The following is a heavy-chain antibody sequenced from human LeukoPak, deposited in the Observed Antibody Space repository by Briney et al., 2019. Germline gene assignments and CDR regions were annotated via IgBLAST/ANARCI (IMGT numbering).Heavy chain of an antibody. J-gene: IGHJ6*03. V-gene: IGHV1-69*02. CDR3: ARVSSTRKYYYYYMDV. Sequence: GSSVKVSCKASVGTFSSYTISWVRQAPGQGLEWMGRIIPILGIANYAQKFQGRVTITADKSTSTAYMELSSLRSEDTAVYYCARVSSTRKYYYYYMDVWGKGTTVTVSS. D-gene: IGHD2-2*01. CDR1: VGTFSSYT. CDR2: IIPILGIA.